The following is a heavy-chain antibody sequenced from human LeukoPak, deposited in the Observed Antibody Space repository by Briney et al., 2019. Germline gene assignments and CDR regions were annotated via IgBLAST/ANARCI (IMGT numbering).Heavy chain of an antibody. D-gene: IGHD3-22*01. CDR1: GGTFSSYA. CDR2: IIPILGIA. V-gene: IGHV1-69*04. J-gene: IGHJ4*02. Sequence: SVKVSCKASGGTFSSYAISWVRQAPGQGLEWMGRIIPILGIANYAQKFQGRVTITADKSTSTAYMELSSLRSEDTAVYYCARDGVPYYDSSGYGYWGQGTLVTVSS. CDR3: ARDGVPYYDSSGYGY.